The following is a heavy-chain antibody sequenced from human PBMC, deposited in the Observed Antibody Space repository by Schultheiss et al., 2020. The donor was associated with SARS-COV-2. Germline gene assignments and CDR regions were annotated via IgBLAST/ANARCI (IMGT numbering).Heavy chain of an antibody. CDR2: IDHSGGT. V-gene: IGHV4-61*03. Sequence: GSLRLSCTVSGGSVSSGSDHWSWIRQPPGKGLEWIGEIDHSGGTNYNPSLKSRVTILVDTSKNHLSLNLTSVTAADTAVYFCARRMFYYYGMDVWGQGTTVTVSS. CDR1: GGSVSSGSDH. J-gene: IGHJ6*02. CDR3: ARRMFYYYGMDV. D-gene: IGHD3-10*02.